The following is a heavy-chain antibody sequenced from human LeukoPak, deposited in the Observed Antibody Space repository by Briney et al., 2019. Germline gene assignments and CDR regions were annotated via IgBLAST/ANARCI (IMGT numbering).Heavy chain of an antibody. CDR1: GYTFTGYY. CDR2: INPNTGDT. D-gene: IGHD1-26*01. CDR3: ARDRGGSSLLD. Sequence: VSVKVSCKASGYTFTGYYVHWVRQAPGQGLEWMGWINPNTGDTSYAQKFEGGVTVTSDTSISTAYMELSSLRSDDTAVYYCARDRGGSSLLDWGPGTLVTVSS. J-gene: IGHJ4*02. V-gene: IGHV1-2*02.